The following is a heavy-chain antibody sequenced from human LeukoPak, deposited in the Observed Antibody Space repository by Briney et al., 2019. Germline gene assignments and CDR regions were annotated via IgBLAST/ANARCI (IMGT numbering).Heavy chain of an antibody. CDR3: ARDYYDSSGYYYGGY. CDR2: ISSSSSTI. D-gene: IGHD3-22*01. Sequence: GGSLRLSCAASGFTFSSYSMNWVRQAPGKGLEWVSYISSSSSTIYYADSVKGRFTISRDNAKNSLYLQMNSLGAEDTAVYLCARDYYDSSGYYYGGYWGQGTLVTVSS. CDR1: GFTFSSYS. V-gene: IGHV3-48*01. J-gene: IGHJ4*02.